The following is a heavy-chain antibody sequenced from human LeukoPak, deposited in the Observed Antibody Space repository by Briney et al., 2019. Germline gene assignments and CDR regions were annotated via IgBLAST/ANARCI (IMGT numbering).Heavy chain of an antibody. V-gene: IGHV3-23*01. CDR2: ISGSGGST. D-gene: IGHD6-13*01. J-gene: IGHJ6*03. CDR3: AKEGGGFDSSWYRRYYYYYMDV. CDR1: GFTFSSYA. Sequence: PGGSLILSCSAPGFTFSSYAISWVRQAPGKGLEWVSAISGSGGSTYYADSVKGRFTISRDNSKNTLYLQMNSLRAEDTDVYYCAKEGGGFDSSWYRRYYYYYMDVWGKGTTVTVSS.